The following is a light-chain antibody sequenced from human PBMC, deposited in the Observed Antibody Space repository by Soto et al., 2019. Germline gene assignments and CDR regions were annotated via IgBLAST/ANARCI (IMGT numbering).Light chain of an antibody. CDR3: CSYTTNNTPV. J-gene: IGLJ2*01. V-gene: IGLV2-14*01. CDR2: EVS. Sequence: QSALTQPASVSGSPGQSITISCTGTSSDVGGYNYVSWYQQHPGKAPKLMIYEVSSRPSGVSDRFSGSKSGNTASLTISGLQAEDEADYHCCSYTTNNTPVFGGGTKLTVL. CDR1: SSDVGGYNY.